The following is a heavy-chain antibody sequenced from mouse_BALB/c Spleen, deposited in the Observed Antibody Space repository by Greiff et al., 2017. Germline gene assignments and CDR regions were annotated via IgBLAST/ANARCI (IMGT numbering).Heavy chain of an antibody. J-gene: IGHJ1*01. D-gene: IGHD1-1*01. V-gene: IGHV1-14*01. Sequence: EVQLQQSGPELVKPGASVKMSCKASGYTFTSYVMHWVKQKPGQGLEWIGYINPYNDGTKYNEKFKGKATLTSDKSSSTAYMELSSLTSEDSAVYYCAREITTVPYWYFDVWGAGTTVTVSS. CDR1: GYTFTSYV. CDR2: INPYNDGT. CDR3: AREITTVPYWYFDV.